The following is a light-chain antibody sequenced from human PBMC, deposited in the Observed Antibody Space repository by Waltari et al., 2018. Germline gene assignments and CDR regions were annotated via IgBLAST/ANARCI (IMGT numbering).Light chain of an antibody. CDR2: GAS. V-gene: IGKV3-20*01. CDR3: QHYVRLPVT. Sequence: SCRASQSVSRTLAWYQQKPGQAPRLLIYGASTRATGIPDRFSGSGSGTDFSLTISRLEPEDFAVYDCQHYVRLPVTFGQGTKVEIK. J-gene: IGKJ1*01. CDR1: QSVSRT.